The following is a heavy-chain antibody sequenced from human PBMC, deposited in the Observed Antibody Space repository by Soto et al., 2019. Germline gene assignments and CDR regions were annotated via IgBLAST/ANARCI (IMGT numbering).Heavy chain of an antibody. Sequence: EVQLVESGGGLVQPGGSLRLSCAASGFTFSSYSINWVRQAPGKGLEWVSYISSSSSTIYYADSVKGRFTISRDNAKNSLYLQMNSLRAEDTAVYYCARDDYIWGSYRYIDYWGQGTLVTVSS. J-gene: IGHJ4*02. V-gene: IGHV3-48*01. CDR2: ISSSSSTI. CDR1: GFTFSSYS. CDR3: ARDDYIWGSYRYIDY. D-gene: IGHD3-16*02.